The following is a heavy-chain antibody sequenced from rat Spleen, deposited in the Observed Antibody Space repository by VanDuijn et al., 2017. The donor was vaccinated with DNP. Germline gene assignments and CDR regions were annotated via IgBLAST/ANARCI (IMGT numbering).Heavy chain of an antibody. CDR2: ISYDGGRN. V-gene: IGHV5-20*01. J-gene: IGHJ2*01. CDR1: GFTFRDYY. Sequence: EVRLVESGGGLVQPGRSLKLSCAASGFTFRDYYMAWVRQVPTKGLEWVAYISYDGGRNYNGDSVKGRFTISRDNAKSTLYLQMDSLRSEDTATYYCTRRDWELRYFDYWGQGVMVTVSS. D-gene: IGHD5-1*01. CDR3: TRRDWELRYFDY.